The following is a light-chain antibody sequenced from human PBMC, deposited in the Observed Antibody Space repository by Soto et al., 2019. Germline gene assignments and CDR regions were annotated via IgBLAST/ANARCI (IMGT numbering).Light chain of an antibody. Sequence: DIQMTQSPSTLSASVGDRVTITCRASQSISGWLAWYQQKPGKAPKLLIYDASSLETGVPSRFSGNGSGTEFTLTISTLQSDGFAIYYCQQYNIYWTFVQGTKV. CDR3: QQYNIYWT. V-gene: IGKV1-5*01. CDR2: DAS. CDR1: QSISGW. J-gene: IGKJ1*01.